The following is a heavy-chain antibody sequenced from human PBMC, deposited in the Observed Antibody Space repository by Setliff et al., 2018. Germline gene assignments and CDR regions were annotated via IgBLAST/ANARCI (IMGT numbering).Heavy chain of an antibody. Sequence: PSETLSLTCAVFGGSFSGYYWSWIRQPPGKGLEWIGEINHSGSTNYNPSLKSRITISIDTSKNQFSLKVTSVTAADTAVYYCARSFSRREKFLLDYWGQGALVTVS. J-gene: IGHJ4*02. V-gene: IGHV4-34*01. CDR2: INHSGST. CDR3: ARSFSRREKFLLDY. CDR1: GGSFSGYY.